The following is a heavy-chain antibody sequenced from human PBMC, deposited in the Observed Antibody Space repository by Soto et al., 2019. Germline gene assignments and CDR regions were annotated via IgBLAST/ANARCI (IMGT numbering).Heavy chain of an antibody. J-gene: IGHJ5*02. Sequence: PSETLSLTCAVYGGSFSGYYWSWIRQPPGKGLEWIGEINHSGSTYYNPSLQSRVTISVDTSKNQFSLKLSSVTAADTAVYYCARAMVVTQNWFDPWGQGTLVTVSS. CDR2: INHSGST. D-gene: IGHD2-21*02. V-gene: IGHV4-34*01. CDR1: GGSFSGYY. CDR3: ARAMVVTQNWFDP.